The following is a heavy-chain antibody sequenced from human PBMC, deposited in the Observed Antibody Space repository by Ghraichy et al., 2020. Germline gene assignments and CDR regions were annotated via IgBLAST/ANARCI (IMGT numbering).Heavy chain of an antibody. CDR1: SAHFTSND. CDR3: ARLISMIRGVPHDGMDV. V-gene: IGHV1-8*03. CDR2: MSPNSGNT. J-gene: IGHJ6*02. D-gene: IGHD3-10*01. Sequence: ASVKVSCKTSSAHFTSNDFNWARQATGAGLEWMGWMSPNSGNTGYAQKFQGRVPITRNTSISTAYMELSSLRSEDTAVFYCARLISMIRGVPHDGMDVWGQGTTVTISS.